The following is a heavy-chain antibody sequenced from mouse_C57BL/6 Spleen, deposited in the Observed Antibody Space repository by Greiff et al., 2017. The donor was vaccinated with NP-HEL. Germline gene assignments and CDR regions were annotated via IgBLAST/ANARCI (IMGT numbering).Heavy chain of an antibody. D-gene: IGHD2-3*01. CDR1: GYTFTSYW. CDR2: IHPNSGST. CDR3: ARDDGYGGSAY. V-gene: IGHV1-64*01. Sequence: QVQLQQPGAELVKPGASVKLSCKASGYTFTSYWMHWVKQRPGQGLEWIGMIHPNSGSTNYNEKFKSKATLTVDKSSSTAYMQLSSLTSEDSAVYYCARDDGYGGSAYWGQGTLVTVSA. J-gene: IGHJ3*01.